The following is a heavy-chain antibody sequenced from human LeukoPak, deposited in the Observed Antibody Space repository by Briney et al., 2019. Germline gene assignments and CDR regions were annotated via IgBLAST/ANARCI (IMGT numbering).Heavy chain of an antibody. Sequence: GGSLRLSCAASGFTFSSYAMSWVRQAPGKGLEWVSAISGGGVNTYYADSVKGRFTISRDNSKNTLSLQMNSLRAEDTAVYYCAQIHYDSSGYFDYWGQGTLVTVSS. CDR2: ISGGGVNT. V-gene: IGHV3-23*01. J-gene: IGHJ4*02. CDR1: GFTFSSYA. D-gene: IGHD3-22*01. CDR3: AQIHYDSSGYFDY.